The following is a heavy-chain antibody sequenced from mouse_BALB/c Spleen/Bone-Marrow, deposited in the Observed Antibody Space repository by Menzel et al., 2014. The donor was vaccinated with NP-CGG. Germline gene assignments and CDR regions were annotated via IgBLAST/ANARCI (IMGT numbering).Heavy chain of an antibody. Sequence: VQRVESGPGLVAPSQSLSIACTVSGFSLSRYSIHWIRQPPGNGLEWLGMIWGGGSTDYNSALKSRLSISKDNSKSQVFLKMNSLQTDDTAIYYCARNLRDPFAYWGQGTLVTASA. V-gene: IGHV2-6-4*01. CDR3: ARNLRDPFAY. CDR2: IWGGGST. CDR1: GFSLSRYS. J-gene: IGHJ3*01.